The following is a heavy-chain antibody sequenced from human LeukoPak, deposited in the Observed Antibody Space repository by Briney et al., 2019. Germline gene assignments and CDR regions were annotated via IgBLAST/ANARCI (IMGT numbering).Heavy chain of an antibody. CDR3: ARGGSVKYSAHGGVDY. J-gene: IGHJ4*02. V-gene: IGHV3-11*01. CDR1: GFTFSDHY. CDR2: ISSSGIII. Sequence: GGSLRLSYAASGFTFSDHYMTWIRQAPGKGLEWVSYISSSGIIIYYADSVKGRVTISRDNAKNSLYLQMNSLRAEDTAVYYCARGGSVKYSAHGGVDYWGQGTLVTVSS. D-gene: IGHD5-12*01.